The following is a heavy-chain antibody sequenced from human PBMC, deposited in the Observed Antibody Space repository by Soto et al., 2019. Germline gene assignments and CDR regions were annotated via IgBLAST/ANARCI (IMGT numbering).Heavy chain of an antibody. Sequence: EVQLVESGGDLVQPGGSLRLSCADSVFTINRQTMNWVRQAPGKGLEWVAYISSTSNTIYYADSVEGRFTISRDNAKNSMFLQMNSLRAEDTAVYYCATYALYCRGGTCDLWGQGTLVTVSS. J-gene: IGHJ5*02. CDR2: ISSTSNTI. CDR1: VFTINRQT. CDR3: ATYALYCRGGTCDL. D-gene: IGHD2-15*01. V-gene: IGHV3-48*01.